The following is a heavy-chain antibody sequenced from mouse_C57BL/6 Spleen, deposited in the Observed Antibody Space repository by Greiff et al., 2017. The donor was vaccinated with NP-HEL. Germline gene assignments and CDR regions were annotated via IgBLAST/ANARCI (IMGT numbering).Heavy chain of an antibody. CDR3: AYYYGSSYYFDY. D-gene: IGHD1-1*01. V-gene: IGHV1-81*01. CDR2: IYPRSANT. J-gene: IGHJ2*01. Sequence: QVQLQQSGAELARPGASVKLSCKASGYTFISYAISWVKQRTGQGLEWIGEIYPRSANTYYNEKFKVKATLTADKSSSTAYMELRSLTSEDSAVYFCAYYYGSSYYFDYWGQGTTLTVSS. CDR1: GYTFISYA.